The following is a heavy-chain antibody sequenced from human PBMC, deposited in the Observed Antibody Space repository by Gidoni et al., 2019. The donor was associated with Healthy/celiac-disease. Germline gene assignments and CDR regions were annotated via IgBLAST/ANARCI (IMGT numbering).Heavy chain of an antibody. D-gene: IGHD3-10*01. Sequence: EVQLVESGGGLVQPGGSLKLSCAASGFTFSGSAMHWVRQASGKGLEGVGRIRSKANSYATAYAASVKGRFTISRDDSKNTAYLQMNSLKTEDTAVYYCTRQGPYYYGSGSHDYWGQGTLVTVSS. CDR1: GFTFSGSA. CDR2: IRSKANSYAT. CDR3: TRQGPYYYGSGSHDY. J-gene: IGHJ4*02. V-gene: IGHV3-73*02.